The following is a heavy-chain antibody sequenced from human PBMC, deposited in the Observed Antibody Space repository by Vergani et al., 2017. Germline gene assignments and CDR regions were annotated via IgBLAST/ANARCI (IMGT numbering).Heavy chain of an antibody. J-gene: IGHJ6*02. CDR1: GFTFSSYA. V-gene: IGHV3-23*01. Sequence: EVQLLESGGSLKQPGGSVRLSCAASGFTFSSYAMTWVRQAPGKGLEWVSAISGSGGNTFYTDSVKGRFTISRVNSKDTLYLQMNSLRVEDTAIYYCAKARDPNCKGGNCYSYYYGLDLWGQGTTVTVSS. CDR2: ISGSGGNT. D-gene: IGHD2-15*01. CDR3: AKARDPNCKGGNCYSYYYGLDL.